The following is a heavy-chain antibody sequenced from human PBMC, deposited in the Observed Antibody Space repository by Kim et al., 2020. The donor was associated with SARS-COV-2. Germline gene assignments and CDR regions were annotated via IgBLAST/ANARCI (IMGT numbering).Heavy chain of an antibody. V-gene: IGHV4-30-4*01. J-gene: IGHJ4*02. Sequence: SETLSLTCTVSGVSTSLGAYYWSWVRQPPGKGLEWIGYVHSSGGTNYNPSLKSRVTISLDTSKNQLSLRLSSVAVADTAVYYCAREILPSRYYFDDSGQG. CDR3: AREILPSRYYFDD. CDR1: GVSTSLGAYY. CDR2: VHSSGGT. D-gene: IGHD6-6*01.